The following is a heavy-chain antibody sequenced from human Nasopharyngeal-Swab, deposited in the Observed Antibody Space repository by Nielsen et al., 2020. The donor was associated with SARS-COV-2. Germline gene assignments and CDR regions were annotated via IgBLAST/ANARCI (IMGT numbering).Heavy chain of an antibody. CDR1: GFTFSSYA. V-gene: IGHV3-23*01. D-gene: IGHD6-13*01. J-gene: IGHJ4*02. CDR3: AKAYLVAAAGTMGY. CDR2: ISGSGGST. Sequence: GGSLRLSCAASGFTFSSYAISWVRQAPGKGLEWVSAISGSGGSTYYADSVKGRFTISRDNSKNTMYLQMNSLRAEDTAVYYCAKAYLVAAAGTMGYWGQGTMVTVSS.